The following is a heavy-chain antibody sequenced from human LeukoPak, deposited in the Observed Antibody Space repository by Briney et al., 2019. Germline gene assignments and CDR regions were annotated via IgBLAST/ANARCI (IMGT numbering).Heavy chain of an antibody. V-gene: IGHV3-7*01. Sequence: GGSLRLSCAASGFTFSSYWMSWVRQAPGKGLEWVASIKHDGSEKYYVDSVRGRFTISRDNTMNSLYLQMSSLRAEDTAVYYCATDRGWRTSGYYLYYFEYWGQGTLVTFSS. D-gene: IGHD3-3*01. CDR3: ATDRGWRTSGYYLYYFEY. CDR2: IKHDGSEK. J-gene: IGHJ4*02. CDR1: GFTFSSYW.